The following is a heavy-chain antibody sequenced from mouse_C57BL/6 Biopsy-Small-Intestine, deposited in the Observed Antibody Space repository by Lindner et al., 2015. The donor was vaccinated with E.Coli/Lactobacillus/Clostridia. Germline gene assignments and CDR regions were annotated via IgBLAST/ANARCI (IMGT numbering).Heavy chain of an antibody. CDR2: ISPTGGSP. CDR3: AGDSYDAFDI. D-gene: IGHD2-10*01. CDR1: EYSFTSYY. V-gene: IGHV1-64*01. Sequence: SVKVSCKASEYSFTSYYIHWVRQAPGQGLEWMGIISPTGGSPSYAEKFQGRVTLTRDMSTSTVYMELSSLRPEDTALYYCAGDSYDAFDIWGQGTMVTVSS. J-gene: IGHJ3*01.